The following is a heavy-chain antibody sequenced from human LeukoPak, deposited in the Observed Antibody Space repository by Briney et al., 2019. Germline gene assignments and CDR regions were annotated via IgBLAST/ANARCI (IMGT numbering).Heavy chain of an antibody. J-gene: IGHJ4*02. CDR1: GFPFNAYW. Sequence: GGSLRLSCAASGFPFNAYWMTWVRQAPGKGLEWVANIRKDGDTKYYVDSVKGRFTISRDNAMNSLYLQMNSLRAEDTAIYYCARSLPYGTTWYGRSDFWGQGTLVTVSS. CDR3: ARSLPYGTTWYGRSDF. CDR2: IRKDGDTK. D-gene: IGHD6-13*01. V-gene: IGHV3-7*03.